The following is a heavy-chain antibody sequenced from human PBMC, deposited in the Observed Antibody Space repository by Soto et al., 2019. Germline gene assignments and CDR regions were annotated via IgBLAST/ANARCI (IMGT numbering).Heavy chain of an antibody. CDR1: GFTFSSYS. J-gene: IGHJ6*02. CDR2: ISSSSSTI. D-gene: IGHD3-22*01. V-gene: IGHV3-48*02. CDR3: ARVYYDSSGYWGYGMDV. Sequence: GGSLRLSCAASGFTFSSYSMNWVRQAPGKGLEWVSYISSSSSTIYYADSVKGRFTISRDNAKNSLYLQMNSLRDEDTAVYYCARVYYDSSGYWGYGMDVCGQGTTVTVSS.